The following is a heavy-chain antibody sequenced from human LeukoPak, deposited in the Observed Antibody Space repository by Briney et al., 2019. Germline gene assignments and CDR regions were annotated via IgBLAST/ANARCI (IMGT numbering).Heavy chain of an antibody. CDR3: ARGSITIFGVVIRPYYYMDV. J-gene: IGHJ6*03. CDR2: RRKDGSEK. Sequence: PGGSLRLSCAASGVTFSSNWMSWGRQGQGKGLGWVAKRRKDGSEKYYVDSVTGRFTISRDNAKNSLYLQMNSLSAEDTAVYYCARGSITIFGVVIRPYYYMDVWGKGTTVTVSS. CDR1: GVTFSSNW. V-gene: IGHV3-7*01. D-gene: IGHD3-3*01.